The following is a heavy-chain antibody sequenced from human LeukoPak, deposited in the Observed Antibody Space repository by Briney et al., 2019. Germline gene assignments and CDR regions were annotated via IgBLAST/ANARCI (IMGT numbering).Heavy chain of an antibody. CDR1: GASISGSY. CDR2: IYYSGST. D-gene: IGHD6-19*01. CDR3: ARMTGWVDY. J-gene: IGHJ4*02. Sequence: PPETLSLTCPVPGASISGSYWSGIGQPPGKGLEWIGHIYYSGSTNYSPSLKSRVTMSLDTSKNQFSLELRSVTAADTAVYYCARMTGWVDYWGQGTLVTVSS. V-gene: IGHV4-59*08.